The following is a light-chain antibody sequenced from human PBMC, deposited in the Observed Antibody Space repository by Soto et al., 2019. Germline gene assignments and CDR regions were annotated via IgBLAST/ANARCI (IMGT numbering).Light chain of an antibody. J-gene: IGKJ1*01. CDR2: DAS. CDR3: HERPGWAPGT. Sequence: ESVLTQSPATLSLSPGGIATLSSRASQSVSLSLAWYQQKPGQAPRLLIYDASKRASGFPARFSGSGSGTDYTRTVCSIEPEESGAYYCHERPGWAPGTFGQGTKVDIK. CDR1: QSVSLS. V-gene: IGKV3-11*01.